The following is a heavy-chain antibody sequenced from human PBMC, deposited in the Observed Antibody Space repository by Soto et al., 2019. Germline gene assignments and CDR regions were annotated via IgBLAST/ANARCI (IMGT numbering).Heavy chain of an antibody. CDR2: INSDGSST. CDR1: GFTFSSYW. Sequence: EVQLVESGGGLVQPGGSLRLSCAASGFTFSSYWMHWVRRAPGTGLVWVSRINSDGSSTSYADSVKGRCAISRDNAKNTLYLQMNSLRAEDTAVYYCAREGPRRLYFDLWGRGTLVTVSS. J-gene: IGHJ2*01. V-gene: IGHV3-74*01. CDR3: AREGPRRLYFDL.